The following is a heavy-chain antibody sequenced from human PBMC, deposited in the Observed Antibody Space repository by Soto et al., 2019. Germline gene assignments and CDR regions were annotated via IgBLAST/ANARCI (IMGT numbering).Heavy chain of an antibody. CDR3: ANPVPWNYAS. V-gene: IGHV3-30-3*01. J-gene: IGHJ4*02. CDR1: GLTFRSYA. CDR2: ISNDGTKK. Sequence: GGSLRLSCAGSGLTFRSYALHWVRQTPGKGLEWVAVISNDGTKKYYADSVRGRFTISRDNSKNTLFLQIDSLRPEDSAVYYCANPVPWNYASWGQGTLVTVSS. D-gene: IGHD1-7*01.